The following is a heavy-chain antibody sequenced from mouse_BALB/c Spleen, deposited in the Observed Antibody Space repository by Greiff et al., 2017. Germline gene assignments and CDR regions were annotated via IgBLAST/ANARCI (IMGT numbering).Heavy chain of an antibody. CDR1: GYTFTSYW. Sequence: VQLQQSGAELARPGASVKLSCKASGYTFTSYWMQWVKQRPGQGLEWIGAIYPGDGDTRYTQKFKGKATLTADKSSSTAYMQLSSLASEDSAVYYCARAGYYGSSIYWYFDVWGAGTTVTVSS. CDR2: IYPGDGDT. J-gene: IGHJ1*01. V-gene: IGHV1-87*01. CDR3: ARAGYYGSSIYWYFDV. D-gene: IGHD1-1*01.